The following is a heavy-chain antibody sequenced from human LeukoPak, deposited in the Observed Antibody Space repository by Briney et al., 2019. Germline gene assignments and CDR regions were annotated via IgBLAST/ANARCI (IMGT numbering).Heavy chain of an antibody. CDR3: VKEQGSGYYRTADY. D-gene: IGHD3-10*01. CDR2: ITYDGITT. J-gene: IGHJ4*02. V-gene: IGHV3-30*18. CDR1: GFTLSSCG. Sequence: GTSLRLSCVASGFTLSSCGMHWVRQAPGKGLEWVAVITYDGITTYSDDSVKGRFTISRDTSKGTLHLQMNNLRPEDTAVYFCVKEQGSGYYRTADYWGQGTLVTVSS.